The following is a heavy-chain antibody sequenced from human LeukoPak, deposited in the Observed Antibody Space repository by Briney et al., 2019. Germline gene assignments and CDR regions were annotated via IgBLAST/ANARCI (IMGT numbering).Heavy chain of an antibody. V-gene: IGHV3-74*01. D-gene: IGHD4-11*01. Sequence: GGSLRLSCAASGSTFSSYWMHWVRQAPGKGLVWVSRINSDGSSTSYADSVKGRFTISRDNAKNTLYLQMNSLRAEDTAVYYCARDSQIYSNYFDYYYMDVWGKGTTVTVSS. CDR3: ARDSQIYSNYFDYYYMDV. J-gene: IGHJ6*03. CDR2: INSDGSST. CDR1: GSTFSSYW.